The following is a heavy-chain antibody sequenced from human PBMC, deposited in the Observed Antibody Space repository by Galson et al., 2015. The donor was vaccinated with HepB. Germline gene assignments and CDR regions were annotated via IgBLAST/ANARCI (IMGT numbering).Heavy chain of an antibody. D-gene: IGHD2-2*01. J-gene: IGHJ6*02. CDR2: TNPSGGST. CDR3: ARDGGRVVPAAISGEHHYYYYGMDV. CDR1: GYTFTSYY. V-gene: IGHV1-46*01. Sequence: SCKASGYTFTSYYMHWVRQAPGQGLEWMGITNPSGGSTSYAQKFQGRVTMTRDTSTSAVYMELSSLRSEDTAVYYCARDGGRVVPAAISGEHHYYYYGMDVWGQGTTVTVSS.